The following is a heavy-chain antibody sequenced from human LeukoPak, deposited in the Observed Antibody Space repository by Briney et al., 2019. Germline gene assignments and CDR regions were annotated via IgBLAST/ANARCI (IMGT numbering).Heavy chain of an antibody. J-gene: IGHJ4*02. D-gene: IGHD6-19*01. V-gene: IGHV3-21*01. Sequence: EGSLRLSCAASGFTFSSYPMNWVRQAPGKGLEWVSFISSSNNYIYYADSVKGRFTISRDNAKNSLYLQMNSLRAEDTAVYYCARGSGYSSGWYGNFDYWGQGTLVTVSS. CDR3: ARGSGYSSGWYGNFDY. CDR2: ISSSNNYI. CDR1: GFTFSSYP.